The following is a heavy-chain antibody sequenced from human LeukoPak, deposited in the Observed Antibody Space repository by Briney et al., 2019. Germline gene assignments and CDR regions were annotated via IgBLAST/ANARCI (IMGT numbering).Heavy chain of an antibody. CDR2: ISGSGGST. CDR3: AKVGGYKFKYYYCMDV. CDR1: GFTFCSFA. J-gene: IGHJ6*03. V-gene: IGHV3-23*01. Sequence: GGSLRLSCAASGFTFCSFAMSWVRQAPGEGLEWVSAISGSGGSTYYADSVKGRFTISRDNSKNTLYLQMNSLRVEDTAVYYCAKVGGYKFKYYYCMDVWGKGTTVTVSS. D-gene: IGHD5-24*01.